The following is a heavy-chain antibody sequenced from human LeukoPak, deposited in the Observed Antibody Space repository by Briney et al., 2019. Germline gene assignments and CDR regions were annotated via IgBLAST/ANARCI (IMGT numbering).Heavy chain of an antibody. CDR1: GSSVSSDEYY. J-gene: IGHJ4*02. CDR3: ARVKVLRFLEWFLDF. Sequence: SQTLSLTCTVSGSSVSSDEYYWSWVRQYPGKGLEWIGYVYYSGSSYCIPSLESRVTMSVEVSKNQFSLELRSVTAADTAVYYCARVKVLRFLEWFLDFWGQGALVTVSS. CDR2: VYYSGSS. D-gene: IGHD3-3*01. V-gene: IGHV4-31*03.